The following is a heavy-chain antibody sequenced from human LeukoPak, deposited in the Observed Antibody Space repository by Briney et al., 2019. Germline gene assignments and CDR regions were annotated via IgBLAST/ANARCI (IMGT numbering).Heavy chain of an antibody. CDR3: ARELDPTFDY. V-gene: IGHV3-21*01. Sequence: GGSLRLSCAASGFTFSAYSMNWVRQAPGKGLEWVSSISSSSTYMYYADSVKGRYTISRDNAKNSLYLQMNSLTAEDTAVYYCARELDPTFDYWGQGTLVIVSS. CDR2: ISSSSTYM. J-gene: IGHJ4*02. CDR1: GFTFSAYS.